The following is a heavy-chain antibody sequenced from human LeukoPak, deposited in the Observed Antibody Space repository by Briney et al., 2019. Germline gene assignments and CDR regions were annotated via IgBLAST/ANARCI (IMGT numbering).Heavy chain of an antibody. J-gene: IGHJ4*02. CDR1: GFTLSSYW. CDR2: INGDGSTT. V-gene: IGHV3-74*01. Sequence: SGGSLRLSCAASGFTLSSYWMHWVRQAPGKGLVWVSRINGDGSTTTYADSVKGRFTISRDNAKNTLYLQMNSLRAEDTAVYYCARDSGLGYCSGGSCSFDYWGQGTLVTVSS. D-gene: IGHD2-15*01. CDR3: ARDSGLGYCSGGSCSFDY.